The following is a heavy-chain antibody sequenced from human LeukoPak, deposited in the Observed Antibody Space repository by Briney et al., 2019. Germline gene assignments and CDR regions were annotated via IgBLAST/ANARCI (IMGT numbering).Heavy chain of an antibody. CDR1: GFTFSSYG. D-gene: IGHD2-2*01. CDR2: IRYDGSNK. Sequence: GGSLRLSCAASGFTFSSYGMHWVRQAPGKGLEWVAFIRYDGSNKYYADSVKGRFTISRDNSKNTLYLQMNSLRAEDTAVYYCAKSGNLGYCSSTSRYAFDIWGQGTMVTVSS. V-gene: IGHV3-30*02. J-gene: IGHJ3*02. CDR3: AKSGNLGYCSSTSRYAFDI.